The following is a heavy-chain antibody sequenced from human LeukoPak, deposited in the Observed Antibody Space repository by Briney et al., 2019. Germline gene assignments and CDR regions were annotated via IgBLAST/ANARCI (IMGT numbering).Heavy chain of an antibody. CDR1: GGSFSGYY. CDR3: ARHGYYYYGMDV. Sequence: SETLSLTCAVYGGSFSGYYWSWIRQPPVRGLEWIGEINRSGNTNYNPSLKSRVTISGDTSKNQFSLKLSSVTAADTAVYYCARHGYYYYGMDVWGKGTTVTVSS. V-gene: IGHV4-34*01. J-gene: IGHJ6*04. CDR2: INRSGNT.